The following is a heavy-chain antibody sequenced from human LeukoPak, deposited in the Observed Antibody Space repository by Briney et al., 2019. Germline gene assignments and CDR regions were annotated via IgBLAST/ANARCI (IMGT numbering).Heavy chain of an antibody. J-gene: IGHJ4*02. V-gene: IGHV4-4*02. Sequence: SGTLSLTCAVSGGSISSSYWWSWVRQPPGKRLEWIGEIYHSGSTNYNPSLKSRVTMSVDKSKNQFSLKLSSVTAADTAVYYCARDSIAAAGRALDYWGQGTLVTVSS. CDR3: ARDSIAAAGRALDY. D-gene: IGHD6-13*01. CDR1: GGSISSSYW. CDR2: IYHSGST.